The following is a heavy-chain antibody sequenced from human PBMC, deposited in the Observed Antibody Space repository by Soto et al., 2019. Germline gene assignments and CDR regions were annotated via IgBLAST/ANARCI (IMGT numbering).Heavy chain of an antibody. CDR3: ASSGVCSGGSCYSGIAGY. Sequence: SETLSLTCAVYGGSFSGYYWSWIRQPPGKGLEWIGEINHSGSTNYNPSLKSRVTISVDTSKNQFSLKLSSVTAADTAVYYCASSGVCSGGSCYSGIAGYWGQGTLVTVSS. D-gene: IGHD2-15*01. CDR2: INHSGST. V-gene: IGHV4-34*01. J-gene: IGHJ4*02. CDR1: GGSFSGYY.